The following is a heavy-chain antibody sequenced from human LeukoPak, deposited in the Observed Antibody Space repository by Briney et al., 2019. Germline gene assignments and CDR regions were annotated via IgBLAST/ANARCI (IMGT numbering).Heavy chain of an antibody. D-gene: IGHD1-26*01. CDR3: ARDRPDRGATEYFDY. J-gene: IGHJ4*02. Sequence: GGSLRLSCAASGFTVSTNYMSWVRQAPGKGLEWVSVIYSGGNTYYADSVKDRFTISRDNSKNTVYLQMNSLRVEDTAVYYCARDRPDRGATEYFDYWGQGTLVTVSS. V-gene: IGHV3-66*01. CDR1: GFTVSTNY. CDR2: IYSGGNT.